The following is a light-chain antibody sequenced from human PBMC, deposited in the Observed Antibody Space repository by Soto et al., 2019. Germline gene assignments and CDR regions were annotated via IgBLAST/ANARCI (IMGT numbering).Light chain of an antibody. CDR2: AAS. CDR3: QQLRMYPST. V-gene: IGKV1-9*01. J-gene: IGKJ4*01. CDR1: QDIAIY. Sequence: IQLTQSPSSLSASVRDRVTITCRASQDIAIYLAWYQQKPGEAPKLLIYAASTLYGGVPSRFSGSGSGTDFALTITSLQAEDFATYYCQQLRMYPSTFGGWTKVEIK.